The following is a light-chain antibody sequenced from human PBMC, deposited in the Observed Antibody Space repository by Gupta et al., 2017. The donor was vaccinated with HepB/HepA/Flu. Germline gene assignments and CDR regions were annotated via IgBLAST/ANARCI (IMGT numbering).Light chain of an antibody. CDR3: QQAKSSPVT. V-gene: IGKV1-9*01. Sequence: DIQLTQSPSFLSASVGDRVTITCRASQGINSYLAWFQQKPGKAPKLLIYAASTVQSGVPSRFSGSGSGTXFTLTIXSRQPEDFASYYCQQAKSSPVTFGXGTKVDIK. CDR1: QGINSY. J-gene: IGKJ4*01. CDR2: AAS.